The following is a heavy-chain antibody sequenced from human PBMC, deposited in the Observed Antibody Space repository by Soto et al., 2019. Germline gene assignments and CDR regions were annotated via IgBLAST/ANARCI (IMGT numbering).Heavy chain of an antibody. CDR1: GFTCRNYF. CDR2: ISSDGSNK. Sequence: QVQLVESGGGVVQPGRALSLSCAASGFTCRNYFMNWFRQAPGKGLEWVAVISSDGSNKYYADSVKGRFTISRDNSKNTLYLQMNSLRIEDTAVYYCTKDRATHRNYVGQGTLVTVSS. V-gene: IGHV3-30*18. J-gene: IGHJ4*02. D-gene: IGHD5-12*01. CDR3: TKDRATHRNY.